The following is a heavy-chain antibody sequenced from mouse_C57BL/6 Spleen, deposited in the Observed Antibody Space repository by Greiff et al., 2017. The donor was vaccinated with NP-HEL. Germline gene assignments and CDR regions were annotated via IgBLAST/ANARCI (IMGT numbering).Heavy chain of an antibody. J-gene: IGHJ3*01. Sequence: QVQLKQSGAELVRPGASVTLSCKASGYTFTDYEMHWVKQTPVHGLEWIGAIDPETGGTAYNQKFKGKSTLTVDKSSSTAYMQLSSLTSEDSAVYYCARERDQRFAYWGQGTLVTVSA. CDR3: ARERDQRFAY. CDR1: GYTFTDYE. CDR2: IDPETGGT. V-gene: IGHV1-15*01.